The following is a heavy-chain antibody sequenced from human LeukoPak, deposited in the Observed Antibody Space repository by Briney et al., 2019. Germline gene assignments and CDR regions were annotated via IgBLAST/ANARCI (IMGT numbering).Heavy chain of an antibody. J-gene: IGHJ4*02. CDR2: ISSSSGYI. Sequence: PGGSLRLSCAASGFTLSSYSMNWVRQAPGKGLEWVSSISSSSGYIYYADSVKGRFTISRDNAKNSLYLQMNSLRAEDTAVYYCARLGSGSYYSQIDYWGQGTLVTVSS. CDR1: GFTLSSYS. D-gene: IGHD3-10*01. V-gene: IGHV3-21*01. CDR3: ARLGSGSYYSQIDY.